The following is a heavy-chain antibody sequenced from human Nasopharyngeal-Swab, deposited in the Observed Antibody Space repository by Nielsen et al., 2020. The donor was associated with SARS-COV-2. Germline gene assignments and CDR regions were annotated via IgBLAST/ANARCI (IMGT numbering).Heavy chain of an antibody. CDR2: ISGSGSNT. CDR1: GFTFSSYP. V-gene: IGHV3-23*01. CDR3: AKDKSVTTSYYGMDV. Sequence: GESLKISCAASGFTFSSYPMNWVRQAPAKGLEWVSGISGSGSNTHYADSVKGRFTISRDNSENTLYLQMSSLRAEDTAVYYCAKDKSVTTSYYGMDVWGQGTTVTVSS. J-gene: IGHJ6*02. D-gene: IGHD4-17*01.